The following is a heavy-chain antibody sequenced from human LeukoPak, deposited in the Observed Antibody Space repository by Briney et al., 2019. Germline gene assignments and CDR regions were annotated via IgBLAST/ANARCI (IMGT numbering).Heavy chain of an antibody. CDR1: GFTFSSYG. CDR3: AKDQSWGRYYDIRYYFDY. D-gene: IGHD3-22*01. CDR2: ISYDGSNK. V-gene: IGHV3-30*18. Sequence: SGGSLRLSCAASGFTFSSYGMHWVRQAPGKGLEWVAVISYDGSNKYYADSEKGRFTISRDNSKNTLYLQMNSLRAEDTAVYYCAKDQSWGRYYDIRYYFDYWGQGTLVTVSS. J-gene: IGHJ4*02.